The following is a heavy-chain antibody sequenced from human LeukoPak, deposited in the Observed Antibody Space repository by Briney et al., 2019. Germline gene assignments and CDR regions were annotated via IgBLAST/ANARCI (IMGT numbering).Heavy chain of an antibody. CDR1: GYTFSSYD. CDR2: ISAYNGNT. D-gene: IGHD6-13*01. J-gene: IGHJ4*02. CDR3: ARDSVSSSWLLGY. Sequence: ASVTLSCKASGYTFSSYDISWVRQAPGQGLEWMGWISAYNGNTNYAQKLQGRVSMTTDTSTSTAYMELRSLRSDDTAVYYCARDSVSSSWLLGYWGQGTLVTVSS. V-gene: IGHV1-18*01.